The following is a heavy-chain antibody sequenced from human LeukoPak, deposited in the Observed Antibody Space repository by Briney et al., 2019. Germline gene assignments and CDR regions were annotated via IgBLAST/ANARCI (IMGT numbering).Heavy chain of an antibody. CDR2: MNPNSGNT. CDR3: ARGITMVRGVIITPTYYYYGMDV. CDR1: GYTFTSYD. V-gene: IGHV1-8*01. D-gene: IGHD3-10*01. Sequence: ASVKVSCKASGYTFTSYDINWVRQATGQGLEWMGWMNPNSGNTGYAQKFQGRVTMTRNTSISTAYMELSSLRSEDTAVYYCARGITMVRGVIITPTYYYYGMDVWGQGTTVTVSS. J-gene: IGHJ6*02.